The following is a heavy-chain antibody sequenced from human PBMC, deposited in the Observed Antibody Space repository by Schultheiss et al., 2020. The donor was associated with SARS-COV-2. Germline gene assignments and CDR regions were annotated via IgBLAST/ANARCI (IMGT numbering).Heavy chain of an antibody. J-gene: IGHJ4*02. CDR3: ARGSPKRRDGYNDWDY. V-gene: IGHV1-2*02. Sequence: ASVKVSCKASGYTFTGYYMHWVRQAPGQGLEWMGWINPNSGGTNYAQKFQGRVTMITDTSVNAADMEVSRLRSDDTAVYYCARGSPKRRDGYNDWDYWGQGTLVTVSS. CDR1: GYTFTGYY. D-gene: IGHD5-24*01. CDR2: INPNSGGT.